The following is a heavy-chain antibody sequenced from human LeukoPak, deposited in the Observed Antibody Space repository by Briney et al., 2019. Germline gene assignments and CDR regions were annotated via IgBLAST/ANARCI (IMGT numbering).Heavy chain of an antibody. D-gene: IGHD2-15*01. V-gene: IGHV3-53*01. J-gene: IGHJ3*02. CDR3: ARGVNVRGGPFDI. CDR2: IYGDVNT. Sequence: GGSLRLSCAASGFSVISNYMNWVRQAPGKGLEWVSLIYGDVNTYYADSVKGRFIISRDNSKDTLDLQMNSLRAEDTAIYYCARGVNVRGGPFDIWGQGTMVTVSS. CDR1: GFSVISNY.